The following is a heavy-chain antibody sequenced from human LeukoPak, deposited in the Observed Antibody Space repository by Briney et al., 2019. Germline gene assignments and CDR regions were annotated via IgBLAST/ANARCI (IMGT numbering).Heavy chain of an antibody. V-gene: IGHV1-18*01. CDR2: ISAYNGNT. D-gene: IGHD2-2*01. CDR1: GYTFTSYG. CDR3: ARDVVVVPAAIAGATTNFDY. J-gene: IGHJ4*02. Sequence: EASVKVSCKASGYTFTSYGISWVRQAPGQGLECMGWISAYNGNTNYAQKLQGRVTMTTDTSTSTAYMELRSLRSDDTAVYYCARDVVVVPAAIAGATTNFDYWGQGTLSPSPQ.